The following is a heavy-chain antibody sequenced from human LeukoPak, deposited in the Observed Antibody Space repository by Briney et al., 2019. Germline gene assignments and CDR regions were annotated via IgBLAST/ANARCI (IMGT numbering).Heavy chain of an antibody. D-gene: IGHD2-8*01. Sequence: GASLTLSCAASGFTVSSNYMNWVRQPPGKGLEWVSVIYIGDSTYYADSGNDRLTISRHISNNTVYLQMNSLIAEDTAVYYCARPYARGLTYYYYCMYVWGKGSTVTVS. V-gene: IGHV3-53*01. CDR2: IYIGDST. J-gene: IGHJ6*03. CDR1: GFTVSSNY. CDR3: ARPYARGLTYYYYCMYV.